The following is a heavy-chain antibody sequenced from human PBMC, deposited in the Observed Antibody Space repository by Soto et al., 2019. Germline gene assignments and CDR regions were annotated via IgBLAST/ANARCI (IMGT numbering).Heavy chain of an antibody. Sequence: PGGSLRLSCAVSGFTFSSYSMNWVRQAPGKGLEWVSYISSSSSTIYYADSVKGRFTISRDNAKNSLYLQMNSLRAEDTAVYYCAIQSIAVAGHDAFDIWGQGTMVTVSS. CDR2: ISSSSSTI. J-gene: IGHJ3*02. D-gene: IGHD6-19*01. V-gene: IGHV3-48*01. CDR1: GFTFSSYS. CDR3: AIQSIAVAGHDAFDI.